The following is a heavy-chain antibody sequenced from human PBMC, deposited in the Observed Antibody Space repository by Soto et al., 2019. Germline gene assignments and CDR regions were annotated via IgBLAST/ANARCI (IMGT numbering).Heavy chain of an antibody. CDR1: GGSISSGNYY. Sequence: NPSETLSLTCTVSGGSISSGNYYWSWIRQPPGKGLEWIGEINHSGSTNYNPSLKSRVTISVDTSKNQFSLKLSSVTAADTAVYYCARGAGEQQLVSPDDYWGQGTLVTVSS. CDR3: ARGAGEQQLVSPDDY. D-gene: IGHD6-13*01. CDR2: INHSGST. V-gene: IGHV4-39*07. J-gene: IGHJ4*02.